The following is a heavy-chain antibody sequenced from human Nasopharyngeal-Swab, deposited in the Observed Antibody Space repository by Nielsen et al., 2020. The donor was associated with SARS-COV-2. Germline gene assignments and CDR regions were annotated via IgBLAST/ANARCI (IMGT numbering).Heavy chain of an antibody. V-gene: IGHV4-39*01. CDR2: IYYSGST. Sequence: SETLSLTCTVSGGSISSSSYYWGWIRQPPGKGLEWIGSIYYSGSTYYNPSLTSRVTISVDTSKNQFSLKLSSVTAADTAVYYCARLGGSFLTYYMDVWGKGTTVTVSS. D-gene: IGHD1-26*01. J-gene: IGHJ6*03. CDR1: GGSISSSSYY. CDR3: ARLGGSFLTYYMDV.